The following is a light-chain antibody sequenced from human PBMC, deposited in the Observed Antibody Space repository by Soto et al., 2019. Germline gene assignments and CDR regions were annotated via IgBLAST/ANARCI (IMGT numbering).Light chain of an antibody. CDR2: DAS. CDR3: QQYNNWPLT. V-gene: IGKV3D-15*01. CDR1: QSINDN. J-gene: IGKJ4*01. Sequence: EIVLTQSPGTLSLSPGGGATLSCRTSQSINDNLAWYQQKPGQPPRLLIYDASTTATGFPARFSGGGFGTEFTLTINSLQSEDFAVYYCQQYNNWPLTFGGGTTVEIK.